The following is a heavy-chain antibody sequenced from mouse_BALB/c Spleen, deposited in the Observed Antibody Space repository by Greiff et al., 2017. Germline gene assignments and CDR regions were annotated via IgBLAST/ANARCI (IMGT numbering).Heavy chain of an antibody. CDR1: GYTFTSYW. V-gene: IGHV1-7*01. D-gene: IGHD1-1*02. Sequence: LQESGAELAKPGASVKMSCKASGYTFTSYWMHWVKQRPGQGLEWIGYINPSTGYTEYNQKFKDKATLTADKSSSTAYMQLSSLTSEDSAVYYCAREGGAPWFADWGQGTLGTVSA. CDR2: INPSTGYT. J-gene: IGHJ3*01. CDR3: AREGGAPWFAD.